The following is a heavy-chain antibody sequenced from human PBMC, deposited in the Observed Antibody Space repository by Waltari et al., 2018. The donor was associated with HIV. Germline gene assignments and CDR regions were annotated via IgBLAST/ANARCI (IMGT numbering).Heavy chain of an antibody. D-gene: IGHD2-15*01. CDR1: GGSFSGYY. CDR2: INHSGST. J-gene: IGHJ5*02. CDR3: ARRLGYCSGGNCYSGLRFDP. V-gene: IGHV4-34*01. Sequence: QVQLQQWGAGLLKPSETLSLTCAVYGGSFSGYYWSWIRQPPGKGLEWIGEINHSGSTNYYPSLKSRVTMSVDTSKNQFSLKLSSVTAADTAVYYCARRLGYCSGGNCYSGLRFDPWGQGTLVTVSS.